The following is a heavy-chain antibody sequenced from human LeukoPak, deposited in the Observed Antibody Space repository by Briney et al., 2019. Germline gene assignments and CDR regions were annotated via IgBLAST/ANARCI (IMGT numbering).Heavy chain of an antibody. CDR2: VNENSRRT. CDR3: TKEGRPNSRGGHYDY. D-gene: IGHD1-26*01. CDR1: GFSFSDYA. J-gene: IGHJ4*02. V-gene: IGHV3-23*01. Sequence: PGGSLRLSCAASGFSFSDYAMGWVRQAPGKGLEWVSTVNENSRRTYYADSVKGRFTMSRDNSKNTLYLQMNSLRAEDTAIYYCTKEGRPNSRGGHYDYWGQGTRVTVSS.